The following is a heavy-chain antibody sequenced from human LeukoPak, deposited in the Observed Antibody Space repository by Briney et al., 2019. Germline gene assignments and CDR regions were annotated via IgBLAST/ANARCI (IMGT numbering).Heavy chain of an antibody. CDR1: GYTFTSYD. D-gene: IGHD2-2*01. Sequence: ASVKVSCKASGYTFTSYDINWVRQATGQGLEWMGWMNPNSGNTGYAQKFQGRVTMTRNTSISTAYMELSSLRSEDTAVYYCARGTSRNRTSCRWFDPWGQGTLVTVSS. V-gene: IGHV1-8*01. J-gene: IGHJ5*02. CDR3: ARGTSRNRTSCRWFDP. CDR2: MNPNSGNT.